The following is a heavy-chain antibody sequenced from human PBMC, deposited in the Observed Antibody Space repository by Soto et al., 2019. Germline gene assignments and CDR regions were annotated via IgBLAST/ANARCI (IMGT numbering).Heavy chain of an antibody. J-gene: IGHJ6*02. Sequence: QLQLQESGPGLVKPSETLSLTCAVSGGSISSRSYYWGWIRQPPGKGLEWIGSMYYSGSTYYNPSLKSRVTASVDKSKNQFSLKLSSVTAADTAVYYCAADTVTLYYYYYGMDVWGQGTTVTVSS. D-gene: IGHD4-17*01. V-gene: IGHV4-39*01. CDR3: AADTVTLYYYYYGMDV. CDR1: GGSISSRSYY. CDR2: MYYSGST.